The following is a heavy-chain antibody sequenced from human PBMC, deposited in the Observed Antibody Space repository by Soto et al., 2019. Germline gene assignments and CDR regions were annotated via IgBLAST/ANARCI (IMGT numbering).Heavy chain of an antibody. CDR2: ISSSSSTI. CDR3: ARETVTTGWAIWHAFDI. CDR1: GFTFSSYS. V-gene: IGHV3-48*02. Sequence: EVQLVESGGGLVQPGGSLRLSCAASGFTFSSYSMNWVRQAPGKGLEWVSYISSSSSTIYYADSVKGRFTISRDNAKNSLYLQMNSLRDEDTAVYYCARETVTTGWAIWHAFDIWGQGTMVTVSS. J-gene: IGHJ3*02. D-gene: IGHD1-1*01.